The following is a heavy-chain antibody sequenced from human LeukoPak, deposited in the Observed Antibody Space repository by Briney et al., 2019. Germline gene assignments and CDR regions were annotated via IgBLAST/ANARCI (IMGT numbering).Heavy chain of an antibody. J-gene: IGHJ6*03. CDR1: GFTVSSNY. CDR3: ARDNQGYYDILTGYYNVYYYYYMDV. Sequence: GGSLRLSCAASGFTVSSNYMSWVRQAPGKGLEWVANIKQDGSEKYYVDSVKGRFTISRDNAKNSLYLQMNSLRAEDTAVYYCARDNQGYYDILTGYYNVYYYYYMDVWGKGTTVTVSS. CDR2: IKQDGSEK. D-gene: IGHD3-9*01. V-gene: IGHV3-7*01.